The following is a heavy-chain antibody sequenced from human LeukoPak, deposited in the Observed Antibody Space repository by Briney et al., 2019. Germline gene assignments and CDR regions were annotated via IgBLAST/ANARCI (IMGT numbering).Heavy chain of an antibody. D-gene: IGHD6-19*01. J-gene: IGHJ6*02. CDR3: ANDQWVGTGFYYYYGMDV. V-gene: IGHV3-23*01. CDR1: GFTFSSYA. Sequence: GGSLRLSCAASGFTFSSYAMSWVRQAPGKGLEWVSAISGSGGSTYYADSVKGRFTISRDNSKNTLYLQMNSLRAEDTAVYYCANDQWVGTGFYYYYGMDVWGQGTTVTVSS. CDR2: ISGSGGST.